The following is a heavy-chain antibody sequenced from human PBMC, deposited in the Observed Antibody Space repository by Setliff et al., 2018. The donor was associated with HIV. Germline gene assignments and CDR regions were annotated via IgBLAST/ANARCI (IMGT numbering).Heavy chain of an antibody. V-gene: IGHV4-61*01. Sequence: KPSETRSLTCTVSGGSISSGSYYWNWVRQSPAKGLEWIGYYYNGGTSYNPSLQSRVTISVDTPKNQFSLHLNSVTAADTAAYYCARKEKGGAFDIWGLGTLVTVSS. J-gene: IGHJ3*02. CDR3: ARKEKGGAFDI. CDR1: GGSISSGSYY. CDR2: YYNGGT.